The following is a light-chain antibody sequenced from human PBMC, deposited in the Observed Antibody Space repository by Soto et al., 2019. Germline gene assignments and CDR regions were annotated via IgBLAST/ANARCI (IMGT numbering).Light chain of an antibody. CDR2: DVS. Sequence: QSVLTQPRSVSGSPGQSVTISCTGTSSDVGGYNYVSWYQQHPGKAPKLMIYDVSKRPSGVPDRFSGFKSGNTASLTISGLQAEDEADYACCSHAGSYIYVFATGTKVTVL. CDR3: CSHAGSYIYV. J-gene: IGLJ1*01. CDR1: SSDVGGYNY. V-gene: IGLV2-11*01.